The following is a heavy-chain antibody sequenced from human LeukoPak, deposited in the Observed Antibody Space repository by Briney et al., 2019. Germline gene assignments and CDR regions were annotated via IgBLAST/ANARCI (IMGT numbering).Heavy chain of an antibody. J-gene: IGHJ4*02. CDR2: IDSDGSSI. CDR3: ARSGTTRGHLDY. V-gene: IGHV3-74*01. CDR1: GFTFSSYS. D-gene: IGHD4-17*01. Sequence: GGSLRLSCAASGFTFSSYSMNWVRQAPGKGLVWVSRIDSDGSSISYADSVKGRFTISRDNAKNTLYLQMNSLRAEDTALYYCARSGTTRGHLDYWGQGTLVTVSS.